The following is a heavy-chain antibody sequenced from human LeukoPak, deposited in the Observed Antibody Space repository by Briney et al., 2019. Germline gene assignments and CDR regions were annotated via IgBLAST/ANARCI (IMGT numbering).Heavy chain of an antibody. Sequence: GGSLRLSCAASGFTFGDYAMSWVRQAPGKGLEWVGFIRSKAYGGTTEYAASVKGRFTISRDDSKSIAYLQMNSLKTEDTAVYYCTRVSELGYYYYMDVWGKGTTVTISS. CDR1: GFTFGDYA. J-gene: IGHJ6*03. CDR2: IRSKAYGGTT. CDR3: TRVSELGYYYYMDV. V-gene: IGHV3-49*04. D-gene: IGHD3-16*01.